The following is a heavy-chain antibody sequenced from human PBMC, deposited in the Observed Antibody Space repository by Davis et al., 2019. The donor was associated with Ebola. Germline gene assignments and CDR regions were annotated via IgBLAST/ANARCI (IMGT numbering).Heavy chain of an antibody. CDR3: AREVYSYGYYPDFDY. CDR2: ISYDGSNK. Sequence: PGGSLRLSCAASGFTFSSYAMHWVRQAPGKGLEWVAVISYDGSNKYYADSVKGRFTISRDNSKNTLYLQMNSLRAEDTAVYYCAREVYSYGYYPDFDYWGQGTLATVSS. V-gene: IGHV3-30-3*01. CDR1: GFTFSSYA. J-gene: IGHJ4*02. D-gene: IGHD5-18*01.